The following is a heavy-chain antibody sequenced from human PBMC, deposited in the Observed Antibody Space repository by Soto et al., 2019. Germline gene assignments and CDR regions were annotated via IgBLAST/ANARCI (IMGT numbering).Heavy chain of an antibody. V-gene: IGHV1-69*13. CDR2: IIPILGTA. Sequence: ASVKVSCKASGGTFSSYAISWVRQAPGQGLEWMGGIIPILGTANYAQKFQGRVTITAYESTSTAYMELSSLRSEDTAVYYCGRLNPDIVLMDVWGQGTTVTVSS. D-gene: IGHD2-15*01. CDR3: GRLNPDIVLMDV. J-gene: IGHJ6*01. CDR1: GGTFSSYA.